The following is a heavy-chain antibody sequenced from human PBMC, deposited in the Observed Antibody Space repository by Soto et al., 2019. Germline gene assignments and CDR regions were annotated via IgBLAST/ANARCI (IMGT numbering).Heavy chain of an antibody. CDR3: ARKEQLLQRFGPKFDP. CDR1: GYNFHTSW. Sequence: GESLKISCEGSGYNFHTSWITWVRQVPGKGLEWMGRINPGDADTNYSPSFQGHVTMSVDKSIGRVYLQWSSLQASDTAMYYCARKEQLLQRFGPKFDPWGQGTLVTVSS. D-gene: IGHD1-1*01. J-gene: IGHJ5*02. V-gene: IGHV5-10-1*01. CDR2: INPGDADT.